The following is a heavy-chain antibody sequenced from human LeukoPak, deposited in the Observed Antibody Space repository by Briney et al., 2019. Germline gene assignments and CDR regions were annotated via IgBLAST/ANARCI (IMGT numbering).Heavy chain of an antibody. V-gene: IGHV3-33*01. CDR3: ARDNPAAAGFDY. J-gene: IGHJ4*02. D-gene: IGHD6-13*01. CDR2: IWYDGSNK. CDR1: GFTFSNYG. Sequence: GGSLRLSCAASGFTFSNYGMHWVRQAPGKGLEWVAVIWYDGSNKYYADSVKGRFTISRDNSKNTLYLQMNSLRAEDTAVYYCARDNPAAAGFDYWGQGTLVTVSS.